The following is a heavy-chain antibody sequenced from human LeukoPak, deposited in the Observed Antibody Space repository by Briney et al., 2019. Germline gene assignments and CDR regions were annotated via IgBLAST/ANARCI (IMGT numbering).Heavy chain of an antibody. D-gene: IGHD6-13*01. CDR1: GLTFSTYT. CDR2: ISSNRTYI. J-gene: IGHJ4*02. Sequence: GRSLGLSCAASGLTFSTYTTNWVRQAPGKGLEWVSPISSNRTYIYYADSAKGRFTTSRDNAKNSLYLQMNSLRDEDTAVYYCARNIAGADLGHWGQGTLVTVSS. V-gene: IGHV3-21*01. CDR3: ARNIAGADLGH.